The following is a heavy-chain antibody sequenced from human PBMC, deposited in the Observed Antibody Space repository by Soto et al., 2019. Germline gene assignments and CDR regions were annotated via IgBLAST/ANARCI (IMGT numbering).Heavy chain of an antibody. CDR3: ARVVYDSSGYYLLGMGAYFDY. CDR2: ISSSSSYT. D-gene: IGHD3-22*01. CDR1: GFTFSDYY. Sequence: GGSLRLSCAASGFTFSDYYMSWIRQAPGKGLEWVSYISSSSSYTNYADSVKGRFTISRDNAKNSLYLQMNSLRAEDTAVYYCARVVYDSSGYYLLGMGAYFDYWGQGTLVTVSS. J-gene: IGHJ4*02. V-gene: IGHV3-11*06.